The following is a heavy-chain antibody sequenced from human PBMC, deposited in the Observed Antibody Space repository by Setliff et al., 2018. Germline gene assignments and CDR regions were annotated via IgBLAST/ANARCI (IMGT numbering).Heavy chain of an antibody. CDR3: ARDRGGTNPWFDP. J-gene: IGHJ5*02. CDR1: GFTLRTYG. D-gene: IGHD3-10*01. Sequence: PGGSLRLSCAASGFTLRTYGMHWVRQAPGKGLEWVALIWYDGNNEYYADSVKGRFTISRDISRSTLYLHMNSLRAEDTAVYYCARDRGGTNPWFDPWGQGTLVTVSS. V-gene: IGHV3-33*08. CDR2: IWYDGNNE.